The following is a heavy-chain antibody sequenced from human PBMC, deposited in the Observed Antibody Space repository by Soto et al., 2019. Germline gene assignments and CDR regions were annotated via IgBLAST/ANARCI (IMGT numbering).Heavy chain of an antibody. CDR2: ISSSSSYI. V-gene: IGHV3-21*01. CDR1: GFTFSTYS. J-gene: IGHJ4*02. Sequence: GGSLSLSCAASGFTFSTYSMNWVRQAPGKGLEWVSSISSSSSYIYYADSVKGRFTISRDNAKNSLYLQMNTLSAEDTPASSCARDLGITLVVVVKPTPLDYWGQGTLVTVSS. D-gene: IGHD3-22*01. CDR3: ARDLGITLVVVVKPTPLDY.